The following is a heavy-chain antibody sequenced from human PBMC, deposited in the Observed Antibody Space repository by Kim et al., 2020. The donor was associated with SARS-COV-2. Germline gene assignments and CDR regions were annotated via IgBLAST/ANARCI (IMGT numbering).Heavy chain of an antibody. CDR3: AREDILTGYYGPHDY. V-gene: IGHV3-30*01. J-gene: IGHJ4*02. D-gene: IGHD3-9*01. Sequence: DSLKGRFTISRHNSKITLYLQMNVLSAEDTAVYYCAREDILTGYYGPHDYWGQGTLVTVSS.